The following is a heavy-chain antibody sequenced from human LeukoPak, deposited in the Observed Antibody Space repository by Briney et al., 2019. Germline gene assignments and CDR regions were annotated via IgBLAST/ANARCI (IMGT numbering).Heavy chain of an antibody. Sequence: GGSLRLSCAASGFTSSSYAMSWVRQAPGKGLEWVSGICGSGDNTYYADSVKGRFTISRDNSKNTLYVQVNSLGTEDTAAYYCAKGSYYDSSGSFYFDYWGQGTLVTVSS. CDR1: GFTSSSYA. CDR2: ICGSGDNT. J-gene: IGHJ4*02. CDR3: AKGSYYDSSGSFYFDY. V-gene: IGHV3-23*01. D-gene: IGHD3-22*01.